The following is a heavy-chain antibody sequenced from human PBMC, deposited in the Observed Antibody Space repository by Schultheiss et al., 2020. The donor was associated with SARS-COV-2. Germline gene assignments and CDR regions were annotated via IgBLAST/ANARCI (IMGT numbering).Heavy chain of an antibody. CDR1: GFTFSSYW. CDR3: ARDTDLYCSSTSCYPNYFDY. J-gene: IGHJ4*02. V-gene: IGHV3-30*03. CDR2: ISYDGSNK. D-gene: IGHD2-2*01. Sequence: GGSLRLSCAASGFTFSSYWMHWVRQAPGKGLEWVAVISYDGSNKYYADFVKGRFTISRDNSKNTLYLQMNSLRAEDTAVYYCARDTDLYCSSTSCYPNYFDYWGQGTLVTVSS.